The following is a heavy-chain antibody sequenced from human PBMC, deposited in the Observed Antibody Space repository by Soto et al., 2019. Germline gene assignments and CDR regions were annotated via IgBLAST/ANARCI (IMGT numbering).Heavy chain of an antibody. D-gene: IGHD3-22*01. CDR3: ARGLYYYDSSGYRIPNAFDI. Sequence: VESGGGVVQPGRSLRLSCAASGFTFSSYAMHWVRQAPGKGLEWVAVISYDGSNKYYADSVKGRFTISRDNSKNTLYLQMNSLRAEDTAVYYCARGLYYYDSSGYRIPNAFDIWGQGTMVTVSS. CDR2: ISYDGSNK. J-gene: IGHJ3*02. CDR1: GFTFSSYA. V-gene: IGHV3-30-3*01.